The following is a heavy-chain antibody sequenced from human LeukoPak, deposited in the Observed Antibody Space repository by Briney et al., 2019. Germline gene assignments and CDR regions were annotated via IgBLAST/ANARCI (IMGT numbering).Heavy chain of an antibody. V-gene: IGHV4-4*07. Sequence: SETLSLTCTVSGGSISSHYWNWIRQPAGKRLEWIGRAYSRGSTNYNPSLKSRVTVSVDNSKNQFSLKLSSVTVADTAVYYCARSYNDYNWFDPWGQGILVTVSA. CDR1: GGSISSHY. CDR3: ARSYNDYNWFDP. CDR2: AYSRGST. D-gene: IGHD3-16*01. J-gene: IGHJ5*02.